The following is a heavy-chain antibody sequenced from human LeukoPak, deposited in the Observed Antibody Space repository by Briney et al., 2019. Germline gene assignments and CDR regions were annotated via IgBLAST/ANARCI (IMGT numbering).Heavy chain of an antibody. V-gene: IGHV1-69*05. CDR3: ARANVVVPAAIGWFDP. CDR2: IIPIFGTA. Sequence: SVKVSCKASGGTFSSYAISWVRQAPGQGLEWMGGIIPIFGTANYAQKFQGRVTITTDESTSTTYMELSSLRSEDTAVYYCARANVVVPAAIGWFDPWGQGTLVTVSS. J-gene: IGHJ5*02. CDR1: GGTFSSYA. D-gene: IGHD2-2*01.